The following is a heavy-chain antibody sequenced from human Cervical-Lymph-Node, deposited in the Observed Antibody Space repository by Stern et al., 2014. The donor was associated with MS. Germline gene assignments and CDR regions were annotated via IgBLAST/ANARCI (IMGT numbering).Heavy chain of an antibody. CDR2: IKRDGREK. J-gene: IGHJ6*02. D-gene: IGHD2-15*01. V-gene: IGHV3-7*01. CDR1: GFSFSGYW. CDR3: ARDFCGGGSCYYPQTRYYYGMDV. Sequence: MQLVESGGGLVQPGGSLRLSCEASGFSFSGYWMTWVRQAPGKGLAVVANIKRDGREKNFVDSVKGRFSLSSDNTKNSVYLQMNSLRAEDTAVYYCARDFCGGGSCYYPQTRYYYGMDVWGQGTTVTVSS.